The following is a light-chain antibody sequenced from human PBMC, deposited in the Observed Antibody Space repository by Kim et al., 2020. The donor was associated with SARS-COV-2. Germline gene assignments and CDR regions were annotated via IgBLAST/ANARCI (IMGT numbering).Light chain of an antibody. Sequence: GQRVTISCSGSPSNIGTNPVSWYRQLPGAAPKLLIYSNDQRPSGVPDRFSGSKSGTSASLAISGLQSEDETGFYCAAWDDSLSGYVFGAGTKVTVL. CDR2: SND. CDR3: AAWDDSLSGYV. CDR1: PSNIGTNP. J-gene: IGLJ1*01. V-gene: IGLV1-44*01.